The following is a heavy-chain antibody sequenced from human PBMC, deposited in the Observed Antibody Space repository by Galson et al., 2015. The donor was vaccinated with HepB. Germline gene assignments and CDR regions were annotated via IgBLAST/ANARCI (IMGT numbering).Heavy chain of an antibody. J-gene: IGHJ6*02. Sequence: SLRLSCAASGFTFSDYSMSWVRQAPGKGLEWVSSISSASTYIYYPHSVKGRFTISRDNAKNSLYLQMNSLRAGDTAVYYCASDLLGGYSYGSYSYYGMDVWGQGTTVTVSS. V-gene: IGHV3-21*01. D-gene: IGHD5-18*01. CDR3: ASDLLGGYSYGSYSYYGMDV. CDR1: GFTFSDYS. CDR2: ISSASTYI.